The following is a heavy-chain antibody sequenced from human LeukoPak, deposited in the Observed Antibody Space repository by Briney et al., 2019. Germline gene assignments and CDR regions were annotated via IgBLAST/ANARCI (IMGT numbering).Heavy chain of an antibody. Sequence: GGSLRLSCAASGFTFSSYGMSWVRQAPGKGLEWVSGISGSGDSTYYADSVKGRFTISRDNFKNTLYLQLNSLRAEDTAVYYCAKDRRPKRGYCSGGSCYVPDYFDYWGQGTLVTVSS. D-gene: IGHD2-15*01. J-gene: IGHJ4*02. CDR2: ISGSGDST. CDR3: AKDRRPKRGYCSGGSCYVPDYFDY. CDR1: GFTFSSYG. V-gene: IGHV3-23*01.